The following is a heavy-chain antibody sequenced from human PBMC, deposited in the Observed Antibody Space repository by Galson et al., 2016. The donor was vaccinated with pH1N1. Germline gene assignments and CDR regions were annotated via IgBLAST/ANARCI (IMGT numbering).Heavy chain of an antibody. CDR2: ISGSGRT. V-gene: IGHV4-30-4*01. J-gene: IGHJ6*02. Sequence: LSLTCSVSGDSVSSGDYYWSWIRQSPGRGLEWIGCISGSGRTYYNPSLKSRLTISLDTSKNQFSLRLASVTATDTAVYYCARESCGGSCYYYYYHYGMDVWGQGATVIVSS. CDR1: GDSVSSGDYY. CDR3: ARESCGGSCYYYYYHYGMDV. D-gene: IGHD2-15*01.